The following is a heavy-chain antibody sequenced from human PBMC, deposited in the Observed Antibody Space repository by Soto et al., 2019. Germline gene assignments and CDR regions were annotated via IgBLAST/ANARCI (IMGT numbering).Heavy chain of an antibody. CDR2: ISYDGSNK. Sequence: QVQLVESGGGVVQPGRSLRHSCAASGFTFSSYGMHWVRQAPGKGLEWVAVISYDGSNKYYADSVKGRFTISRDNSKNTLYLQMNSLRAEDTAVYYCAKGPTDVWGKGTTVTVSS. CDR1: GFTFSSYG. J-gene: IGHJ6*04. V-gene: IGHV3-30*18. CDR3: AKGPTDV.